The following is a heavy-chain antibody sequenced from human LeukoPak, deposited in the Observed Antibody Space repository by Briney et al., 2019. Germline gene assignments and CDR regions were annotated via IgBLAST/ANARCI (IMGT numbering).Heavy chain of an antibody. D-gene: IGHD6-13*01. J-gene: IGHJ1*01. CDR3: ARGFFSIAAAGTTKRPPYFQH. Sequence: GGSLRLSCAASGFTFSNYWMSWVRQAPGKGLEWVANIKQDGSEKYYVDSVKGRFTISRDNAKNSLYLQMNSLRAEDTAVYYCARGFFSIAAAGTTKRPPYFQHWGQGTLVTVPS. CDR1: GFTFSNYW. CDR2: IKQDGSEK. V-gene: IGHV3-7*01.